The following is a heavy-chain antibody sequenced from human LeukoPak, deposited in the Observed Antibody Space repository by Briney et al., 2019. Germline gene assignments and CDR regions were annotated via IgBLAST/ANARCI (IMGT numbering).Heavy chain of an antibody. CDR3: ARGEVLLWFGELPYYYYYMDV. CDR1: GFTFSSYV. CDR2: ISYDGSNK. Sequence: SGGSLRLSCAVSGFTFSSYVMHWVRQAPGKGLEWVAVISYDGSNKYYADSVKGRFTISRDNAKNSLYLQMNSLRAEDTAVYYCARGEVLLWFGELPYYYYYMDVWGKGTTVTVSS. V-gene: IGHV3-30*04. D-gene: IGHD3-10*01. J-gene: IGHJ6*03.